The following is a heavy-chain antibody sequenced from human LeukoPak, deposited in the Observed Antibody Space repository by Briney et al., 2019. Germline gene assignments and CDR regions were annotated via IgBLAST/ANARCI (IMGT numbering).Heavy chain of an antibody. D-gene: IGHD6-19*01. CDR3: ARRDSSGWYSPFDY. CDR2: IFPGDSDT. Sequence: GESLKISCKGSGYSFTSYWIVWVRQLPGKGLEWMGCIFPGDSDTRYSPSFEGQVTVSADRSINTAYLQWRSLKASDTAMYYCARRDSSGWYSPFDYWGQGTLVTVSS. V-gene: IGHV5-51*01. J-gene: IGHJ4*02. CDR1: GYSFTSYW.